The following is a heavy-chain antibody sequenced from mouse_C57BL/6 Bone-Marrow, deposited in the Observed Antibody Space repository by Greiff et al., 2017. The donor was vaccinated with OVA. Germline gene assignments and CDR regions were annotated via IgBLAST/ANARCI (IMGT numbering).Heavy chain of an antibody. J-gene: IGHJ1*03. CDR1: GYAFSSYW. D-gene: IGHD1-1*01. V-gene: IGHV1-80*01. Sequence: VQLQQSGAELVKPGASVKISCKASGYAFSSYWMNWVKQRPGKGLEWIGQIYPGDGDTNYNGKFKGKATLTADKSSSTAYMPLSSLTSEDSAVEFCAREGPTDEGYFDVWGTGTTVTVSS. CDR2: IYPGDGDT. CDR3: AREGPTDEGYFDV.